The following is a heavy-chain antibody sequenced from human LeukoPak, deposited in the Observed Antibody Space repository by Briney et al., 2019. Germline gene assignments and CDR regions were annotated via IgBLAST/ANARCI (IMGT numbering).Heavy chain of an antibody. CDR1: GGTFSSYA. CDR2: MNPNSGNT. CDR3: ARRSARYSSSSEPWFDP. V-gene: IGHV1-8*02. Sequence: ASVKVSCKASGGTFSSYAISWVRQAPGQGLEWMGWMNPNSGNTGYAQKLQGRVTMTRNTSITTAYMELSSLRSEDTAVYYCARRSARYSSSSEPWFDPWGQGTLVTVSS. J-gene: IGHJ5*02. D-gene: IGHD6-6*01.